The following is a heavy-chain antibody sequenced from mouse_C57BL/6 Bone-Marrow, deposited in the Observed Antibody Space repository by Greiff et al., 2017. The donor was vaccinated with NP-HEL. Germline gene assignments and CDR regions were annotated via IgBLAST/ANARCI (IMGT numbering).Heavy chain of an antibody. V-gene: IGHV14-1*01. CDR3: HSNWYFDV. Sequence: VHVKQSGAELVRPGASVKLSCTASGFNIKDYYMHWVKQRPEQGLEWIGRIDPEDGDTEYAPKFQGKATMTADTSSNTAYLQLSSLTSEDTAVYYCHSNWYFDVWGTGTTVTVSS. D-gene: IGHD2-5*01. J-gene: IGHJ1*03. CDR1: GFNIKDYY. CDR2: IDPEDGDT.